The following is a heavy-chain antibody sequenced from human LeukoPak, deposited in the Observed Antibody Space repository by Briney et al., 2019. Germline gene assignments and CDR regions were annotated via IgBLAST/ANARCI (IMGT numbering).Heavy chain of an antibody. J-gene: IGHJ3*02. V-gene: IGHV4-30-4*07. CDR3: ARSCDDSSGWDDAFDI. CDR1: GGSISSGGYS. CDR2: IFCSGST. D-gene: IGHD3-22*01. Sequence: SETLSLTCAVSGGSISSGGYSWNWIRQPPGKGLEWIGYIFCSGSTYYNPSLKSRLTISVDTSKNQFSLTLSSLTAADTAVYYCARSCDDSSGWDDAFDIWGQGTMVTVSS.